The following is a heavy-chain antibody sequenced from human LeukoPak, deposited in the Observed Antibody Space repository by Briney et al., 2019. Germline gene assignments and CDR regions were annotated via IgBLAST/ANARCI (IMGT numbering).Heavy chain of an antibody. D-gene: IGHD5-24*01. V-gene: IGHV3-15*01. CDR2: IKSKTDGGTT. Sequence: NPGGSLRLSCAASGFTFSNAWMSWVRQAPGKGLEWVGRIKSKTDGGTTDYAAPVKGRFTISRDDSKNTLYLQMNSLKTEDTAVYYCTTAAREMATITGFYFDYWGQGTLVTVSS. J-gene: IGHJ4*02. CDR1: GFTFSNAW. CDR3: TTAAREMATITGFYFDY.